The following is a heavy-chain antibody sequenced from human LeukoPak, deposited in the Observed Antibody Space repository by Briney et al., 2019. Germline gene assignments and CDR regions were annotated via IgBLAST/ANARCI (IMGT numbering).Heavy chain of an antibody. Sequence: ASVKVSCKVSGYTLTELSMHWVQQAPGKGLEWMGGFDPEDGETIYAQKFQGRVTMTEDTSTDTAYMELSSLRSEDTAVYYCATAPNYYDSSGYYTLDYWGQGTLVTVSS. CDR2: FDPEDGET. CDR3: ATAPNYYDSSGYYTLDY. V-gene: IGHV1-24*01. J-gene: IGHJ4*02. CDR1: GYTLTELS. D-gene: IGHD3-22*01.